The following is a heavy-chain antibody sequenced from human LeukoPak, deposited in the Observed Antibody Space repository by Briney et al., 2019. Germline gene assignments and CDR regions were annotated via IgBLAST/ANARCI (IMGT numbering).Heavy chain of an antibody. J-gene: IGHJ4*02. CDR2: ISGSGGST. Sequence: RPGGSLRLSCAASGFTFSSYAMSWVRQAPGKGLEWVSAISGSGGSTYYADSVKGRFTISRDNSKNTLYLQMNSLRAEDTAVYYCAKEYYYDSSGYYSPFDYWGQGTLVTVSS. V-gene: IGHV3-23*01. CDR1: GFTFSSYA. CDR3: AKEYYYDSSGYYSPFDY. D-gene: IGHD3-22*01.